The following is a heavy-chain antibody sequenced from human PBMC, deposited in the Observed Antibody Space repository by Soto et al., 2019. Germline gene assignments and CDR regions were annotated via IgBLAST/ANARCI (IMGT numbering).Heavy chain of an antibody. D-gene: IGHD3-3*01. CDR2: IYYSGST. Sequence: SETLSLTCAVSSGSISSSNWWSWVRQPPGKGLEWIGSIYYSGSTNYNPSLKSRVTISVDTSKNQFSLKLSSVTAADTAVYYCASSYYDFWSGYRYFDYWGQGTLVTVSS. CDR1: SGSISSSNW. CDR3: ASSYYDFWSGYRYFDY. J-gene: IGHJ4*02. V-gene: IGHV4-4*02.